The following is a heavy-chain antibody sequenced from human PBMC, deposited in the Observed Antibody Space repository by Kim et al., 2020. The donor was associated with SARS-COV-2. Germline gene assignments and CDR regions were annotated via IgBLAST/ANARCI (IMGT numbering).Heavy chain of an antibody. CDR1: GGSFSGYY. CDR2: INHSGST. CDR3: ARRRDYYDSSGYYYRYWWFDP. Sequence: SETLSLTCAVYGGSFSGYYWSWIRQPPGKGLEWIGEINHSGSTNYNPSLKSRVTISVDTSKNQFSLKLSSVTAADTAVYYCARRRDYYDSSGYYYRYWWFDPWGQGTLVTVSS. D-gene: IGHD3-22*01. V-gene: IGHV4-34*01. J-gene: IGHJ5*02.